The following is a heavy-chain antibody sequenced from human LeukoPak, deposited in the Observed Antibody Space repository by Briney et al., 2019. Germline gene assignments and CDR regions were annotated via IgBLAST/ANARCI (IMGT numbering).Heavy chain of an antibody. Sequence: ASVKVSCKVSGYTLTELSMHWVRQAPGKGLVWMGGFDPEDGETIYAQKFQGKVTMTEDTSTDTAYMELSSLRSEDTAVYYCATSDYGSGSYREHDYWGQGTLVTVSS. V-gene: IGHV1-24*01. CDR3: ATSDYGSGSYREHDY. D-gene: IGHD3-10*01. CDR2: FDPEDGET. CDR1: GYTLTELS. J-gene: IGHJ4*02.